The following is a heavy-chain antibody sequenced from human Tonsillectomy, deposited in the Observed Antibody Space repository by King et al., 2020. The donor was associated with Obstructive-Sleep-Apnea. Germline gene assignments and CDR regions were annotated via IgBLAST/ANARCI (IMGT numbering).Heavy chain of an antibody. CDR3: ARISTYGLGVYFDY. CDR1: GFSLSNDRMG. CDR2: IFSNDEK. J-gene: IGHJ4*02. V-gene: IGHV2-26*01. D-gene: IGHD1-26*01. Sequence: VTLQESGPVLVKPPETLTLTCTVSGFSLSNDRMGVSWIRQPPGKALEWLAYIFSNDEKSYSTSLKSRVTVSKDTSKSQVVLTMTNMDPVDTGTYFCARISTYGLGVYFDYWGQGTLVTVSS.